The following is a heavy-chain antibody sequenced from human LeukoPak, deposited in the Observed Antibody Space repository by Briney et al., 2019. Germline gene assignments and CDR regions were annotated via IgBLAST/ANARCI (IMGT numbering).Heavy chain of an antibody. D-gene: IGHD6-19*01. Sequence: HSGGSLRLSCAASGFTFSSYWMSWVRQAPGKGLEWVAVISYDGSNKYYADSVKGRFTISRDNSKNTLYLQMNSLRAEDTAVYYCAKDKDKIAVAGYFDYWGQGTLVTVSS. CDR2: ISYDGSNK. CDR3: AKDKDKIAVAGYFDY. V-gene: IGHV3-30*18. CDR1: GFTFSSYW. J-gene: IGHJ4*02.